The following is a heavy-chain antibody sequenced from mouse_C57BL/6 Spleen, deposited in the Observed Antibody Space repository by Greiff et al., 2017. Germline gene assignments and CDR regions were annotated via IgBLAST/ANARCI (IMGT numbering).Heavy chain of an antibody. Sequence: VQLQQSGPGLVKPSQSLSLTCSVTGYSITSGYYWNWIRQFPGNKLEWMGYISYDGSNNYNPSLKNRISITRDTSKNQFFLKLNSVTTEDTATYYVAREESGYDGFDYWGQGTTLTVSS. CDR3: AREESGYDGFDY. J-gene: IGHJ2*01. CDR1: GYSITSGYY. CDR2: ISYDGSN. V-gene: IGHV3-6*01. D-gene: IGHD2-2*01.